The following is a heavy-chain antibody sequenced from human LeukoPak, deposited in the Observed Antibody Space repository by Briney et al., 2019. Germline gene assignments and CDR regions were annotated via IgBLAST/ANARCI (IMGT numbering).Heavy chain of an antibody. CDR3: ARESAGITGTSNEYNWFDP. V-gene: IGHV1-2*02. CDR2: INPNSGGT. CDR1: GYTFTGYY. J-gene: IGHJ5*02. Sequence: ASVKVSCKASGYTFTGYYMHWVRQAPGQGLEWMGWINPNSGGTNYAQKFQGRVTMTRDTSISTAYMELSRLRSGDTAVYYCARESAGITGTSNEYNWFDPWGQGTLVTVSS. D-gene: IGHD1-20*01.